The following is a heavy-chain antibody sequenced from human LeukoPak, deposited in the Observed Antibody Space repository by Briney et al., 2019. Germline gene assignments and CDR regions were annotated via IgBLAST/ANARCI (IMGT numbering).Heavy chain of an antibody. D-gene: IGHD3-22*01. CDR3: AKLPTYHYDSSGYYYFDY. J-gene: IGHJ4*02. V-gene: IGHV3-23*01. CDR2: ISGSGGRT. Sequence: GGSLRLSCAASGFTFSNAWMSWVRQAPGKGLEWVSAISGSGGRTYYADSVKGRFTISRDTSKNTLYLQMNSLRAEDTAVYYCAKLPTYHYDSSGYYYFDYWGQGTLVTVSS. CDR1: GFTFSNAW.